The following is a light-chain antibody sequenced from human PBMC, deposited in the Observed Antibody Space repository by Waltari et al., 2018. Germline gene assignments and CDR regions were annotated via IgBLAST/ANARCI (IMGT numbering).Light chain of an antibody. Sequence: QSALTQPASVSGSPGQSITISCTGTSSDIGSYNYVSWYQQHPGKAPKLIIYDVPTRPSGVSNRFSGSKSGNTASLTISGLQAEDEADYYCSSYMDTTTLELFGGGTSLTVL. CDR1: SSDIGSYNY. CDR3: SSYMDTTTLEL. CDR2: DVP. J-gene: IGLJ2*01. V-gene: IGLV2-14*03.